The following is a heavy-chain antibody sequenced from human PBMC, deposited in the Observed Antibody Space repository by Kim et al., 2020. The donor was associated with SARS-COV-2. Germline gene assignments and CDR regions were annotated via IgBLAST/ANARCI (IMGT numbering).Heavy chain of an antibody. D-gene: IGHD6-6*01. Sequence: GGSLRLSCAASGFTFTSAPMSWVRQAPGKGLEWVSAITSDGYTTYYADSVKGRFTISRDNYKNTLFLQMNTLRVDDTAIYYCAKHGSACCDYWGQGTLV. CDR1: GFTFTSAP. CDR2: ITSDGYTT. V-gene: IGHV3-23*01. CDR3: AKHGSACCDY. J-gene: IGHJ4*02.